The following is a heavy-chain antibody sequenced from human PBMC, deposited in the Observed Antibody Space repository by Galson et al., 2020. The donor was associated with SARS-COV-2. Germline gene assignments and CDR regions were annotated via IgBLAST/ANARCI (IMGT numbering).Heavy chain of an antibody. J-gene: IGHJ4*02. CDR1: GFTFSDYG. CDR3: AKELST. Sequence: GGSLRLSCTASGFTFSDYGMHWVRQAPGKGLEWVAFIRNDGSDKYYADSVKGRFTISRDSSKSTLYVQMNSLRPDDTAVYYCAKELSTGGQGTLVTVSS. D-gene: IGHD4-4*01. CDR2: IRNDGSDK. V-gene: IGHV3-30*02.